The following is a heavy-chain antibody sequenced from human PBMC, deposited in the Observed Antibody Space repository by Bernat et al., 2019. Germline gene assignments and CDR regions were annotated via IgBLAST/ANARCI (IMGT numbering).Heavy chain of an antibody. V-gene: IGHV4-30-4*01. CDR1: GGSISSGDYY. CDR2: IYYSGST. Sequence: QVQLQESGPGLVKPSQTLSLTCTVSGGSISSGDYYWSWIRQPPGKGLEWIGYIYYSGSTYYNPSLKRRVTISVDTSKYQFSLKLSSVTAADTDVYYCARGCMGCSGGSCYLHYYYSYYMDVWGKGTTVTVSS. CDR3: ARGCMGCSGGSCYLHYYYSYYMDV. D-gene: IGHD2-15*01. J-gene: IGHJ6*03.